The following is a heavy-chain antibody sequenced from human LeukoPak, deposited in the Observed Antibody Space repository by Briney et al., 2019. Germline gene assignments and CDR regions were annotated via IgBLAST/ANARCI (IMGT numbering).Heavy chain of an antibody. J-gene: IGHJ4*02. D-gene: IGHD2-15*01. CDR2: INWNGGST. Sequence: GGSLRLSCAASGFTFDDYGMSWVRQAPGKGLEWVSGINWNGGSTGYADSVKGRFTISRDNAKNSLYLQMNSLRAEDTALYYCARGVKEIVVVAATGYYFDYWGQGTLVTVSS. CDR1: GFTFDDYG. V-gene: IGHV3-20*04. CDR3: ARGVKEIVVVAATGYYFDY.